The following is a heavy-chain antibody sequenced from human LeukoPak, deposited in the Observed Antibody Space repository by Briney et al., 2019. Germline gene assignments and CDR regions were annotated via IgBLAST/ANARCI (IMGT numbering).Heavy chain of an antibody. CDR2: IKPDGSAK. V-gene: IGHV3-7*01. CDR3: ARGPGFLTDY. D-gene: IGHD3-3*01. J-gene: IGHJ4*02. Sequence: GGSLRLSCAASGFTFSSYAMTWFRQAPGQGLEWVANIKPDGSAKYCVDSVKGRFTISRDNAKNSLYLQMNSLRVEDTAVYYCARGPGFLTDYWGQGTLVTVSS. CDR1: GFTFSSYA.